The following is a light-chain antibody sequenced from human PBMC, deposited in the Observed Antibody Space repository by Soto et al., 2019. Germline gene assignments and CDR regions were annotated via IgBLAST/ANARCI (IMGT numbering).Light chain of an antibody. V-gene: IGLV1-51*01. CDR2: DHN. J-gene: IGLJ1*01. CDR3: GAWDSSLSSHV. Sequence: QSVLTQPPSVSAAPGQKVTISCSGSSSNVGNNYVSWYQQLPGTAPKLLIYDHNNRPAGIPDRFSGSKSGTSATLGITGLQTGDEADYYCGAWDSSLSSHVFGTGTKVTVL. CDR1: SSNVGNNY.